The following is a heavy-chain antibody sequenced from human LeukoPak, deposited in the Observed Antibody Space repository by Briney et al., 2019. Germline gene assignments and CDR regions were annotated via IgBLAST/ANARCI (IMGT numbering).Heavy chain of an antibody. CDR2: INHSGST. D-gene: IGHD6-13*01. J-gene: IGHJ4*02. Sequence: PSETLSLTCAVYGGSFSGYYWSWIRQPPGKGLEWIGEINHSGSTNYNPSLKSRVTISVDTSKNQFSLKLSSVTAADTAVYYCARDSGSYSSSWSDYWGQGTPVTVSS. CDR1: GGSFSGYY. V-gene: IGHV4-34*01. CDR3: ARDSGSYSSSWSDY.